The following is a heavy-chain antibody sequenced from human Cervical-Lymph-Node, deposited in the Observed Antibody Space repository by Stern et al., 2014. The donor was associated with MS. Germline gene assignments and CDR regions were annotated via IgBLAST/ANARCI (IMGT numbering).Heavy chain of an antibody. J-gene: IGHJ5*02. CDR1: GFKFDDFA. D-gene: IGHD3-16*01. CDR2: LGWNSEGR. V-gene: IGHV3-9*01. CDR3: AKADDYAAGIDA. Sequence: EVQLLQSGGGMVQHGRSLRLSCEASGFKFDDFAMHWVRQAPGKGLEWVSGLGWNSEGRGYADSVQGRFTISRDNAKSSLYLQMNSLTAEDTALYYCAKADDYAAGIDAWGQGTLVVVSS.